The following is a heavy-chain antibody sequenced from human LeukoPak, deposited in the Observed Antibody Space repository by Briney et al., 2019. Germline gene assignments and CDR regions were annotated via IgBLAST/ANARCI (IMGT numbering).Heavy chain of an antibody. J-gene: IGHJ4*02. Sequence: PGGSLRLSCAASGFSFSTYWMTWVRQAPGKGLEWVANIKQDGSDKRYVDSVKGRFTISRDNAKNSLYLQMNSLRAEDTAVYYCARGHYYDSSGYWCPFDYWGQGTLVTVSS. V-gene: IGHV3-7*01. D-gene: IGHD3-22*01. CDR1: GFSFSTYW. CDR3: ARGHYYDSSGYWCPFDY. CDR2: IKQDGSDK.